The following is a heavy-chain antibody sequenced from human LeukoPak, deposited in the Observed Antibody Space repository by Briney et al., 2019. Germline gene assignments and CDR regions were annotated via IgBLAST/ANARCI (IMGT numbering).Heavy chain of an antibody. CDR3: AKTRGEYNYYAMDV. Sequence: GGSLRLSCAASGFTFSSYAMACVRQAPGKGPECVSGISYSGGNTYYADSVKGRFTISRDNSKNTLYLQMNSLRAEDTALYYCAKTRGEYNYYAMDVWGQGTTVTVSS. CDR1: GFTFSSYA. J-gene: IGHJ6*02. D-gene: IGHD2/OR15-2a*01. V-gene: IGHV3-23*01. CDR2: ISYSGGNT.